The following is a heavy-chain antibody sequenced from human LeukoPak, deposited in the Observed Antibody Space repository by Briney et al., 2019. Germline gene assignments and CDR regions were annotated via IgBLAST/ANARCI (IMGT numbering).Heavy chain of an antibody. CDR2: ISSSSSYI. CDR3: ATDNGGYALDY. J-gene: IGHJ4*02. CDR1: GFSFSSHA. Sequence: GGSLRLSCAASGFSFSSHAMCWVRQAPGKGLEWVSSISSSSSYIYYADSLKGRFIISRDNAKNSLYLQMNSLRVEDTAVYYCATDNGGYALDYWGQGTLVTVSS. V-gene: IGHV3-21*06. D-gene: IGHD5-12*01.